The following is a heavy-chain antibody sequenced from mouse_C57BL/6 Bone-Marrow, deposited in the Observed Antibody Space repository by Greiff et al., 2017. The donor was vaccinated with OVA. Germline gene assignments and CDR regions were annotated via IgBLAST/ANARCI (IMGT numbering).Heavy chain of an antibody. Sequence: EVQLQESGPGLVKPSQSLSLTCSVTGYSITSGYYWNWIRQFPGNKLEWMGYISYDGSNNYNPSLKNRISITRDTSKNQFFLKLNSVTTEDTATYYCAREGANYDYFLFAYWGQGTLVTVSA. CDR3: AREGANYDYFLFAY. V-gene: IGHV3-6*01. D-gene: IGHD2-4*01. CDR1: GYSITSGYY. CDR2: ISYDGSN. J-gene: IGHJ3*01.